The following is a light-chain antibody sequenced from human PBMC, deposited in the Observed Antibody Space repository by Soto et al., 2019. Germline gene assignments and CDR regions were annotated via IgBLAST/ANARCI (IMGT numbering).Light chain of an antibody. CDR1: SSDVGYYNY. V-gene: IGLV2-14*01. CDR3: SSYTGSSTWV. CDR2: EVS. J-gene: IGLJ3*02. Sequence: QSALTQPASVSASPGQSITISCTGTSSDVGYYNYVSWYQQHPGKAPKLMIYEVSNRPPGLSNRFSGSKSGNTASLTISGLQAEDEADYYCSSYTGSSTWVFGGGTKLTVL.